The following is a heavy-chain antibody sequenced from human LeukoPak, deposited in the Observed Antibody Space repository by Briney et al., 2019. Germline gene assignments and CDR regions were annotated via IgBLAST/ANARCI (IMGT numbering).Heavy chain of an antibody. J-gene: IGHJ4*02. CDR1: GYTFTGYY. Sequence: ASVKVSCKASGYTFTGYYMHWVRQAPGQGREWMGWINPNTGGTNYAQKFQGRVTMTRDTTISTAYMELSRLTSDDTAVYYCASYPRYSSSPPFDYWGQGTLVTVSS. CDR3: ASYPRYSSSPPFDY. CDR2: INPNTGGT. D-gene: IGHD6-19*01. V-gene: IGHV1-2*02.